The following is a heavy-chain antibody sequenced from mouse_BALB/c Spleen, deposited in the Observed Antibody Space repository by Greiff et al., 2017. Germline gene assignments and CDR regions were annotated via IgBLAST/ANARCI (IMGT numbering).Heavy chain of an antibody. J-gene: IGHJ3*01. D-gene: IGHD1-2*01. CDR1: GYTFTSYW. CDR3: TWGYGYVVYAY. V-gene: IGHV1-5*01. CDR2: IYPGNSDT. Sequence: VQLQQSGTVLARPGASVKMSCKASGYTFTSYWMHWVKQRPGQGLEWIGAIYPGNSDTSYNQKFKGKAKLTAVTSTSTAYMELSSLTNEDSAVYYCTWGYGYVVYAYWGQGTLVTVSA.